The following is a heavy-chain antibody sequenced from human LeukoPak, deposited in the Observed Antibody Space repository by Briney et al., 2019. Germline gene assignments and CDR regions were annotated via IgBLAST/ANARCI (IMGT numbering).Heavy chain of an antibody. CDR1: GGSISSYY. D-gene: IGHD3-22*01. V-gene: IGHV4-59*01. J-gene: IGHJ3*02. Sequence: SETLSLTCTVSGGSISSYYWSWIRQPPGKGLEWIGYIYYSGSTNYNPSLKSRVTISVDTSKNQFSLKLGSVTAADTAVYYCARERDRGYYYDSSGYNIDAFDIWGQGTMVTVSS. CDR2: IYYSGST. CDR3: ARERDRGYYYDSSGYNIDAFDI.